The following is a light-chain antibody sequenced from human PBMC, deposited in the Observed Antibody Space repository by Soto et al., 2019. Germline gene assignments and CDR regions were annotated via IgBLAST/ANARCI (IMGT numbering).Light chain of an antibody. CDR2: AAS. CDR1: QSINSY. V-gene: IGKV1-39*01. Sequence: DIQMTQSPSSLSASVGDRVTITCRASQSINSYLNWYQQKPGKAPKLLIYAASSLQSGVPSRFSGSGSGTDFTLTISSLQPEDFATYYCQQSYRTPPMFTFGQGTKLEIK. J-gene: IGKJ2*01. CDR3: QQSYRTPPMFT.